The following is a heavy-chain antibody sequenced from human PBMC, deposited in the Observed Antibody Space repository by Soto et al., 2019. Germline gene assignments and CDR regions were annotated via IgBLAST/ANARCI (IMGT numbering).Heavy chain of an antibody. CDR2: IYSGGST. V-gene: IGHV3-66*01. D-gene: IGHD3-9*01. CDR1: GFTVSSNY. CDR3: ARVLSITIFSPRYYYYYYMDV. Sequence: GGSLRLSCAASGFTVSSNYMSWVRQAPGKGLEWVSVIYSGGSTYYADSVKGRFTISRDNSKNTLYLQMNSLRAEDTAVYYCARVLSITIFSPRYYYYYYMDVWGKGTTVTVSS. J-gene: IGHJ6*03.